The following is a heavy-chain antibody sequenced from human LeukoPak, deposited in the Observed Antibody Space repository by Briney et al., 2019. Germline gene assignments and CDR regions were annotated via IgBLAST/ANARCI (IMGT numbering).Heavy chain of an antibody. D-gene: IGHD5-24*01. V-gene: IGHV3-74*01. J-gene: IGHJ4*02. Sequence: GGSLRRSCAASGFTFSSYWMHWVRQAPGKGLVWVSRINSDGSSTSYADSVKGRFTISRANAKNTLYLQMNSLRAEDTAVYYCARGDGYNAIFDYWGQGTLVTVSS. CDR1: GFTFSSYW. CDR2: INSDGSST. CDR3: ARGDGYNAIFDY.